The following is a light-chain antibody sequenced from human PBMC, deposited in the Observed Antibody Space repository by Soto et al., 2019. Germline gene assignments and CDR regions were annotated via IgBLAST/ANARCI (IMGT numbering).Light chain of an antibody. CDR2: DAS. V-gene: IGKV3-15*01. Sequence: ETGMTQSPATLSVSPGERATLSCRASQSVSSNLAWYQQKPGQAPRLLIYDASTRATGIPARFSGSGSGTEFTLTISSLQSEDFAVYYCQQYYKWWTFGQGTKVDVK. CDR1: QSVSSN. CDR3: QQYYKWWT. J-gene: IGKJ1*01.